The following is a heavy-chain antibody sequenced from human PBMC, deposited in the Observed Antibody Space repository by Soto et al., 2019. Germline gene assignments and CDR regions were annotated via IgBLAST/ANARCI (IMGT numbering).Heavy chain of an antibody. Sequence: ASVKVSCKASGYTFTIYGISWVLQAPGQGLEWMGWISAYNGNTNYAQKLQGRVTMTTDTSTSTAYMELRSLRSDDTAVYYCAREQIAVAGTRQFAPWGQGTLVPVAS. J-gene: IGHJ5*02. CDR3: AREQIAVAGTRQFAP. CDR2: ISAYNGNT. D-gene: IGHD6-19*01. CDR1: GYTFTIYG. V-gene: IGHV1-18*01.